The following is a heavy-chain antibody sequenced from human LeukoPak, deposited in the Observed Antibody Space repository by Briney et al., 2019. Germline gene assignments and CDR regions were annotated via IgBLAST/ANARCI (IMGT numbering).Heavy chain of an antibody. J-gene: IGHJ4*02. Sequence: GGSLRLSCAASGFTFSSYAMSWVRQAPGKGLEWVSAISGSGGSTYYADSVKGRFTISRDNSKNTLYLQMNSLRAEDTAVYYCAKGATSFYDFWSGESTYYFDYWGQGTLVTVSS. CDR3: AKGATSFYDFWSGESTYYFDY. D-gene: IGHD3-3*01. CDR1: GFTFSSYA. V-gene: IGHV3-23*01. CDR2: ISGSGGST.